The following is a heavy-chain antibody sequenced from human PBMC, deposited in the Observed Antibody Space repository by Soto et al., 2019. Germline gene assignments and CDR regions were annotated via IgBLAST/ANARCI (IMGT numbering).Heavy chain of an antibody. Sequence: EVQLVESGGGPVKPGGSLRLSCAASGFAFNTYSMNWVRQAPGKGLEWVAFITRSSSYIYYADSVRGRFTLSRDNAKNSLYLQMNSLRAEDTAIYYFARDERWMILDYWGQGTLVTVSS. CDR3: ARDERWMILDY. V-gene: IGHV3-21*06. D-gene: IGHD3-22*01. J-gene: IGHJ4*02. CDR1: GFAFNTYS. CDR2: ITRSSSYI.